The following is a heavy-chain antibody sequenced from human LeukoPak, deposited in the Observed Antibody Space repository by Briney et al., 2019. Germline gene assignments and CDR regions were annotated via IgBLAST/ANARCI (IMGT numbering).Heavy chain of an antibody. CDR1: GDSISSTSYY. V-gene: IGHV4-61*02. Sequence: PSQTLSLTCTVSGDSISSTSYYWSWIRQPAGTGLEWIGRIYTSGSSYYNLSLKSRVTISVDTSKNHFSLKLSSVTAADTAVYYCARGYSGYGTRFDPWGQGTLVTVSS. CDR2: IYTSGSS. J-gene: IGHJ5*02. CDR3: ARGYSGYGTRFDP. D-gene: IGHD5-12*01.